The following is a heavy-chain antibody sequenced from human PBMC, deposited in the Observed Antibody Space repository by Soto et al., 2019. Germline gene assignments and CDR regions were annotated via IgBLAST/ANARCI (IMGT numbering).Heavy chain of an antibody. CDR3: ARSAGLYSRSALDY. D-gene: IGHD6-13*01. J-gene: IGHJ4*02. V-gene: IGHV5-51*01. CDR1: GGTFSSYW. CDR2: IYPGDSDT. Sequence: GASVKVSCKASGGTFSSYWIGWVRQMPGKGLEWMGIIYPGDSDTRYSPSFQGQVTISADKSISTAYLQWSSLKASDTAMYYCARSAGLYSRSALDYWGQGTLVTVSS.